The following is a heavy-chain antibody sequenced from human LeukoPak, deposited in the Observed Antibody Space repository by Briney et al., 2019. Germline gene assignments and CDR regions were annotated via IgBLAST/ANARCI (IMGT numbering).Heavy chain of an antibody. CDR2: ISSSSSYI. D-gene: IGHD4-17*01. CDR3: ARTGSYGDHHFDY. CDR1: GFTFSSYS. J-gene: IGHJ4*02. Sequence: GGSLRLSCAASGFTFSSYSMNWVRLAPGKGLEWVSSISSSSSYIYYADSVKGRFTISRDNAKNSLYLQMNSLRAEDTAVYYCARTGSYGDHHFDYWGQGTLVTVSS. V-gene: IGHV3-21*01.